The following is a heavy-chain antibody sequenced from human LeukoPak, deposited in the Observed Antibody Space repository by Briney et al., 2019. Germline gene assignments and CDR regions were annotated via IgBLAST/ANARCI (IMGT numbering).Heavy chain of an antibody. J-gene: IGHJ4*02. V-gene: IGHV1-2*02. D-gene: IGHD1-20*01. CDR3: AREITGMIGPTDY. CDR2: INPNSGDT. Sequence: ASVKVSCKASGYTFSGYYVHWVRQAPGQGLQWMGWINPNSGDTNYAQKFQGRVTMTRDTSISTAYMELSRPTSDDTAVYYCAREITGMIGPTDYWGQGTLVTVSS. CDR1: GYTFSGYY.